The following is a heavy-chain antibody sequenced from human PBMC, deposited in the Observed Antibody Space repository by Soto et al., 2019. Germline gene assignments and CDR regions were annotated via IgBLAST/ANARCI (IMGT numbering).Heavy chain of an antibody. V-gene: IGHV3-9*01. Sequence: GGSLRLSCAASGFTFDDYALHWVRQAPGKGLEWVSGISWNSGSIGYADSVKGRFTISRDNAKNSLYLQMNSLRAEATALYYCAKDRGYDFVGYFDYWGQGTLVTVSS. CDR3: AKDRGYDFVGYFDY. CDR1: GFTFDDYA. J-gene: IGHJ4*02. D-gene: IGHD5-12*01. CDR2: ISWNSGSI.